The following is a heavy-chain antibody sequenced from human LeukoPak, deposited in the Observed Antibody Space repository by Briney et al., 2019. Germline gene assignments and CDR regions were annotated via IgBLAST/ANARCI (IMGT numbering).Heavy chain of an antibody. Sequence: SETLSLTCTVYGDSISSYYGSWIRQPPGKGLEWVGYIYYSGSTNYNPSLKSRVTIPVDTSKNQFSLKLSSVTAADTAVYYCARAGGEWLVKGYFDLWGRGTLVTVSS. CDR2: IYYSGST. V-gene: IGHV4-59*01. CDR1: GDSISSYY. D-gene: IGHD6-19*01. CDR3: ARAGGEWLVKGYFDL. J-gene: IGHJ2*01.